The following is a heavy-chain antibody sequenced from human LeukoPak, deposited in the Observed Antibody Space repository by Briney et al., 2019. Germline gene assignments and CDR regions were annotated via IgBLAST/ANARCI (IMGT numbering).Heavy chain of an antibody. J-gene: IGHJ1*01. CDR3: ARDGAAVTTHLGFFQH. Sequence: GGSLRLSCAVSGFTFSDYYMSWIRQAPGKGLEWVSYISSSGTTIYYAYSVKGRFTISGDNTKNSLYLQMNSLRAEDTAVYYCARDGAAVTTHLGFFQHWGQGTLVTVSS. D-gene: IGHD4-17*01. V-gene: IGHV3-11*01. CDR2: ISSSGTTI. CDR1: GFTFSDYY.